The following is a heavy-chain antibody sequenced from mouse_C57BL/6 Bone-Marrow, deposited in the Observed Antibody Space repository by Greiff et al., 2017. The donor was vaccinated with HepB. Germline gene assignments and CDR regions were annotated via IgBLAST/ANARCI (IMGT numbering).Heavy chain of an antibody. CDR2: IYPRDGSS. Sequence: QVQLQQSDAELVKPGASVKISCKVSGYTFTDHTIHWMKQSPEPGLEWIGYIYPRDGSSRYNEKFKGNATLTEDKSSSTAYMQINCLTSEDSAVFFCARRTTVGYFDVWGTGTTVTVSS. CDR1: GYTFTDHT. CDR3: ARRTTVGYFDV. J-gene: IGHJ1*03. V-gene: IGHV1-78*01. D-gene: IGHD1-1*01.